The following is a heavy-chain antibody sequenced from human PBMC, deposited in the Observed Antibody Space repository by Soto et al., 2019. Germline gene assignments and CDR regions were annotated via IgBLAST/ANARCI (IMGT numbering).Heavy chain of an antibody. CDR2: ISYDGSTK. CDR1: GVTCSNYG. Sequence: RDSCGVSGVTCSNYGMRWIRQDQGKGLEWVAAISYDGSTKYYADSVKGRFTISSDNSKNTLYLQMNSLRAEDTAVYYCVRVGYAVTTGGAFDIWGQGTMVTVSS. J-gene: IGHJ3*02. CDR3: VRVGYAVTTGGAFDI. D-gene: IGHD4-17*01. V-gene: IGHV3-30*03.